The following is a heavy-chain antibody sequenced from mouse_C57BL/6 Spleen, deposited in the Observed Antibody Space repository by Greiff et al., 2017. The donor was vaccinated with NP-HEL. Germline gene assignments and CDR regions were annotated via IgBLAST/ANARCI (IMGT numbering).Heavy chain of an antibody. CDR3: ARGNWDVWYFDV. D-gene: IGHD4-1*01. CDR2: INPNNGGT. J-gene: IGHJ1*03. Sequence: VQLKQSGPELVKPGASVKIPCKASGYTFTDYNMDWVKQSHGKSLEWIGDINPNNGGTIYNQKFKGKATLTVDKSSSTAYMELRSLTSEDTAVYYCARGNWDVWYFDVWGTGTTVTVSS. CDR1: GYTFTDYN. V-gene: IGHV1-18*01.